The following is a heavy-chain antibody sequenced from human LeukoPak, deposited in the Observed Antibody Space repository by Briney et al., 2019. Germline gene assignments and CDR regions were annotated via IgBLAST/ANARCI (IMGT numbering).Heavy chain of an antibody. Sequence: ASVKVSCKASGYTFTGYYMHWVRQAPGQGLEWMGIINPSGGSTSYAQKFQGRVTMTRDTSTSTVYMELSSLRSEDTAVYYCARDRYDYDSSGYSTHYMDVWGKGTTVTVSS. CDR3: ARDRYDYDSSGYSTHYMDV. V-gene: IGHV1-46*01. D-gene: IGHD3-22*01. J-gene: IGHJ6*03. CDR1: GYTFTGYY. CDR2: INPSGGST.